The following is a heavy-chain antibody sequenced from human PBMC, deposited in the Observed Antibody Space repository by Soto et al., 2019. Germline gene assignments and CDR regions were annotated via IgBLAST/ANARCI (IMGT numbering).Heavy chain of an antibody. J-gene: IGHJ4*02. V-gene: IGHV4-31*03. CDR3: ARASYYHSSGYPPNFDY. D-gene: IGHD3-22*01. CDR2: ISYTGST. CDR1: GRSISSGGYY. Sequence: SETLSLTCTVAGRSISSGGYYWSWFRQHPGKGLEWIGYISYTGSTYYNPPLKSRVTISVDTSKNQFSLKLNSVTAADSAVYFCARASYYHSSGYPPNFDYWGQGTLVTVAS.